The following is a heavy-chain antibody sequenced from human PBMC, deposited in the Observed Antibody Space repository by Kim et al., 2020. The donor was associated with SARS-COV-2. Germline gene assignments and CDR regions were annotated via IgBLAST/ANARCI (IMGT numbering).Heavy chain of an antibody. CDR3: TIIGGSGGRSGY. J-gene: IGHJ4*02. V-gene: IGHV3-20*04. CDR1: GFTFEDYG. Sequence: GGSLRLSCAASGFTFEDYGMSWVRQAPGKGLEWVSGINWDAGSTGYADSVKGRFTISKDNAKKSLYLQMNSLRAEDTALYYCTIIGGSGGRSGYWGQGTLVTVS. D-gene: IGHD3-10*01. CDR2: INWDAGST.